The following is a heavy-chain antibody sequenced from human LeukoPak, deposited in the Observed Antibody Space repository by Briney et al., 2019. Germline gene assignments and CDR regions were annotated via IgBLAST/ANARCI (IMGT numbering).Heavy chain of an antibody. CDR3: AKALRETHRPVYSYYYMDV. J-gene: IGHJ6*03. CDR1: EFTFNNYA. V-gene: IGHV3-23*01. Sequence: PGGSLRLSRAASEFTFNNYAVSWVRQAPGQGLEWVSTISGRGGITYYADSVKGRFTISRDNSKNTVFLQMNSLRVDDTAVYYCAKALRETHRPVYSYYYMDVWGKGTTVTVSS. CDR2: ISGRGGIT.